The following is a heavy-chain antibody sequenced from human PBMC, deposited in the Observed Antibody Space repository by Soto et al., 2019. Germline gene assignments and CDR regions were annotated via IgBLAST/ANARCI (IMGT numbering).Heavy chain of an antibody. CDR2: ISNSGINK. Sequence: QVQLVESGGGVVQPGRSLRLSCAASGFTFSSYTMYWVREGPGKGLEWVAGISNSGINKDYADSVKGRFIVSRDNSKNTLNLQINSLRRDDSAIYYCAREWSISVGAPGYWGQGTLVTVSS. V-gene: IGHV3-30-3*01. CDR1: GFTFSSYT. J-gene: IGHJ4*02. D-gene: IGHD6-19*01. CDR3: AREWSISVGAPGY.